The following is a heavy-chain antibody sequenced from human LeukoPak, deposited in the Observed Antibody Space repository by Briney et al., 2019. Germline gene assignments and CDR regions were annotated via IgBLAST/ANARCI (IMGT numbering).Heavy chain of an antibody. Sequence: PSETLSLTCTVSGGSISSYYWSWIRQPPGKGLEWIGYIYYSGSTNYNPSLKSRVTISVDTSKNQFSLKLRSVTAADTAVYYCARSPSSSWRIDYWGQGTLVTVSS. V-gene: IGHV4-59*08. CDR1: GGSISSYY. D-gene: IGHD6-13*01. CDR2: IYYSGST. J-gene: IGHJ4*02. CDR3: ARSPSSSWRIDY.